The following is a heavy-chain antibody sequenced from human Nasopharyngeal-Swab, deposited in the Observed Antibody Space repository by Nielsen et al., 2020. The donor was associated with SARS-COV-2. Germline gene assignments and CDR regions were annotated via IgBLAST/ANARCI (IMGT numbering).Heavy chain of an antibody. J-gene: IGHJ6*02. D-gene: IGHD3-9*01. CDR2: IIPIFGTT. CDR3: AKGVRYFDFLPPNTYYYYGLDL. Sequence: WVRQAPGQGLEWMGGIIPIFGTTDYAQKLQGTVTITADESTSTVYMELNSLRFEDTAVYYCAKGVRYFDFLPPNTYYYYGLDLWGQGTTVTVLL. V-gene: IGHV1-69*01.